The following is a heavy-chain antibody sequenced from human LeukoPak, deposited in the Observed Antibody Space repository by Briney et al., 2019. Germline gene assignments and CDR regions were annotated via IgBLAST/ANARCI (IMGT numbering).Heavy chain of an antibody. D-gene: IGHD1-26*01. Sequence: SQTLSLTCAISGDSVSSNSAAWNWIRQSPSRGLEWLGSTYHRSKWYNDYALSVESRISVNPDTPKNQFFLQLNSVTPEDTAVYYCARGESYSFDYWGQGTLVTVSS. CDR2: TYHRSKWYN. CDR3: ARGESYSFDY. J-gene: IGHJ4*02. V-gene: IGHV6-1*01. CDR1: GDSVSSNSAA.